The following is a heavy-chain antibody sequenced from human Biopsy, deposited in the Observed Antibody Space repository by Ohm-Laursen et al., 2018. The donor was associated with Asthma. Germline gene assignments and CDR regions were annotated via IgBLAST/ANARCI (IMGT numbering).Heavy chain of an antibody. CDR3: ARKAGSCISRACYSLDF. Sequence: ASVKVSCKSLGGTFNTYVIGWARQAPGPGLEWMGGINSVFGTTTYPQKFQDRATITADDSTRTVYMELSSLRSEDTAVYYCARKAGSCISRACYSLDFWGQGTLVTVSS. CDR1: GGTFNTYV. CDR2: INSVFGTT. J-gene: IGHJ4*02. V-gene: IGHV1-69*13. D-gene: IGHD2-15*01.